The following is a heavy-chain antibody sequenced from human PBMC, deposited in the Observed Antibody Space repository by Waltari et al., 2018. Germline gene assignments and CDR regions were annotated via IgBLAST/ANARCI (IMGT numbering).Heavy chain of an antibody. D-gene: IGHD2-2*01. CDR1: GFTFSSYA. J-gene: IGHJ4*02. V-gene: IGHV3-23*01. CDR3: AKGEFEYQPGSFDY. CDR2: ISGSGAFT. Sequence: EVKLLESGGGLVQPGGSLRLSCTGSGFTFSSYAMSWVRQASGEGLKWLGGISGSGAFTFYADSAKGHFTISRDNSKNTLYLQMTSVKAEDTGVYFCAKGEFEYQPGSFDYRGQGILVNVSS.